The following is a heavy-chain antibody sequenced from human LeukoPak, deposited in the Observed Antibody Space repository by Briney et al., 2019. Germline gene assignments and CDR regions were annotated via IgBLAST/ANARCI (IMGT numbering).Heavy chain of an antibody. Sequence: GGSLRLSCAASGFTFTTYAINWVRQAPGKGLEWVAGISGGGDKAFYADSVNGRFTISRDNSKNTVSLQISSLRAEDTAHYCCAKGLALAGTGGGFDVWGQGARVAVSS. J-gene: IGHJ3*01. D-gene: IGHD6-19*01. CDR2: ISGGGDKA. CDR3: AKGLALAGTGGGFDV. CDR1: GFTFTTYA. V-gene: IGHV3-23*01.